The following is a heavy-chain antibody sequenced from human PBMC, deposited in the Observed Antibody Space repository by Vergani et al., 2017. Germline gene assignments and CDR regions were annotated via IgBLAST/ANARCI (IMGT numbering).Heavy chain of an antibody. V-gene: IGHV3-23*01. CDR2: ISGSGGST. CDR3: ARANPRNSGYDYLYYYHAMDV. D-gene: IGHD5-12*01. CDR1: GFTFKHYA. J-gene: IGHJ6*02. Sequence: EVQLLESGGDLVQPGGSLRLSCAASGFTFKHYAMNWVRQAPGKGLEWVSGISGSGGSTYYAGSVTGRFTISRDSSKNTLYLQMNSLCAGDTAVYYCARANPRNSGYDYLYYYHAMDVGGQGTTVTVSS.